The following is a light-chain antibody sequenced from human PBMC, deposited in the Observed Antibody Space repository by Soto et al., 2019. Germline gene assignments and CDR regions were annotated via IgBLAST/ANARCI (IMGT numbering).Light chain of an antibody. CDR2: LAS. CDR3: QQYGTSPPWT. CDR1: ERVSASY. J-gene: IGKJ1*01. Sequence: EVVLTQSPDTLSLSPGDRATLSCRASERVSASYIAWYQQKPGQAPRLLIYLASSRATGIPDRFSGSGSGTDFTLTISRLEPEDFAVYLCQQYGTSPPWTFGPGTKV. V-gene: IGKV3-20*01.